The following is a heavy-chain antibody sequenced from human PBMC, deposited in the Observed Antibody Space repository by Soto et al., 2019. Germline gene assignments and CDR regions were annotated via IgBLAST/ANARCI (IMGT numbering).Heavy chain of an antibody. CDR1: GGTFSSYT. J-gene: IGHJ4*02. V-gene: IGHV1-69*02. CDR3: ARVENRYWGEGGVYFDY. Sequence: QVQLVQSGAEVKKPGSSVKVSCKASGGTFSSYTISWVRQAPGQGLEWMGRIIPILGIANYAQKFQGRVTITADKSTSTAYRELSSLRSEDTAVYYCARVENRYWGEGGVYFDYWGQGTLVTVSS. CDR2: IIPILGIA. D-gene: IGHD2-8*02.